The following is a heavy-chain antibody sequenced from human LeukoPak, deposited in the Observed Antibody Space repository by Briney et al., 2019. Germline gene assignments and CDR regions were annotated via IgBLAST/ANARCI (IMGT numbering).Heavy chain of an antibody. J-gene: IGHJ4*02. Sequence: SETLSLTCAVYGGSFSGYYWSWIRQPPGKGLEWSGEINHSGSTNYNPSLKSRVTISVDTSKNQFSLKLSSATAADTAVYYCARSDDFWSGYPNVVYYFDYWGQGTLVTVSS. CDR2: INHSGST. CDR3: ARSDDFWSGYPNVVYYFDY. CDR1: GGSFSGYY. D-gene: IGHD3-3*01. V-gene: IGHV4-34*01.